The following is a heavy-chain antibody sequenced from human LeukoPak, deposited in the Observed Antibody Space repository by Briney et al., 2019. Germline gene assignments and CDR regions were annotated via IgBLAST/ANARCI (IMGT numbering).Heavy chain of an antibody. CDR1: GFTVSSNY. J-gene: IGHJ4*02. D-gene: IGHD5-12*01. CDR3: ARESGYDSYFDY. V-gene: IGHV3-53*01. Sequence: GGSLRLSCAASGFTVSSNYMSWVRQAPGKGLEWVSVIYSGGSTYYADPVKGRFTISRDNSKNTLYLQMNSLRAEDTAVYYCARESGYDSYFDYWGQGTLVTVSS. CDR2: IYSGGST.